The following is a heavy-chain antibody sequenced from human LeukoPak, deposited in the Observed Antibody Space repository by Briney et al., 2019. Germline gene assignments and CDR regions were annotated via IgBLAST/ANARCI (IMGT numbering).Heavy chain of an antibody. Sequence: ASVKVSCKASGGTFSSYAISWVRQAPGQGFGWMGGIIPIFGTANYAQKFKGRVTITADESTSTAYMELSSLRSEDTAVYYCAKVGATIKPTFDPWGQGTLVTVSS. CDR1: GGTFSSYA. D-gene: IGHD1-26*01. CDR3: AKVGATIKPTFDP. V-gene: IGHV1-69*13. J-gene: IGHJ5*02. CDR2: IIPIFGTA.